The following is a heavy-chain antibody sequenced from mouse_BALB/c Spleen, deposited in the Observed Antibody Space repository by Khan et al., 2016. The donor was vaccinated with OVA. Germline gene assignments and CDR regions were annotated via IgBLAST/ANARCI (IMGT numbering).Heavy chain of an antibody. CDR2: ITYSGNT. Sequence: EVQLVESGPGLVKPSQSLSLTCTVTGYSITSDYAWNWIRQFPGNKLEWMGYITYSGNTTYNPSLKSRISITRDTSANQFFLQLNSVTIEDTATYYCARSYGGDFDYWGQGTTLTVSS. V-gene: IGHV3-2*02. D-gene: IGHD1-1*02. J-gene: IGHJ2*01. CDR3: ARSYGGDFDY. CDR1: GYSITSDYA.